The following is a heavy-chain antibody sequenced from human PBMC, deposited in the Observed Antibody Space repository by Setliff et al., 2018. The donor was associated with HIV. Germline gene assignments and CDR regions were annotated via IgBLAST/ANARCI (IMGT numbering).Heavy chain of an antibody. V-gene: IGHV3-23*03. J-gene: IGHJ5*02. CDR2: IYVGGSST. CDR1: GFTFSNYA. CDR3: AKDYTTTFWEYNWFDL. Sequence: PGGSLRLSCAASGFTFSNYAMSWVRQAPGKGLEWVSVIYVGGSSTVYADSVKGRFTISRDDSKKTQYLQLNSLRADDTAVYYCAKDYTTTFWEYNWFDLWGQGTLVTVSS. D-gene: IGHD3-3*01.